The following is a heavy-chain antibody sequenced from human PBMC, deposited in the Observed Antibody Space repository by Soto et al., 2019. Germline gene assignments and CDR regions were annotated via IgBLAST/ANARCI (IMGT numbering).Heavy chain of an antibody. CDR1: FHYIRNGNW. D-gene: IGHD1-26*01. CDR2: VDHTGTT. V-gene: IGHV4-4*02. Sequence: SETLSLTCTVSFHYIRNGNWGSWVRQPPGKGLEWIGEVDHTGTTTYNPSLKNRLSMSIDTSKNEFSLRLESVTAADTAIYYCVRDGTKNLRGRFEPWGRGILVTVSS. CDR3: VRDGTKNLRGRFEP. J-gene: IGHJ5*02.